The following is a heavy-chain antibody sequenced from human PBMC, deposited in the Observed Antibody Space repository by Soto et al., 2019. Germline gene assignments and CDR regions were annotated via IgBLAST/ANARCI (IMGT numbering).Heavy chain of an antibody. CDR2: INHSGST. CDR1: GGSFSGYY. D-gene: IGHD6-13*01. Sequence: SETLSLTCAVYGGSFSGYYWSWIRQPPGKGLEWIGEINHSGSTNYNPSLKSRVTISVDTSKNQFSLKLSSVTAADTAVYYCARGRQQLRRAFDIWGQGTMVTVSS. CDR3: ARGRQQLRRAFDI. J-gene: IGHJ3*02. V-gene: IGHV4-34*01.